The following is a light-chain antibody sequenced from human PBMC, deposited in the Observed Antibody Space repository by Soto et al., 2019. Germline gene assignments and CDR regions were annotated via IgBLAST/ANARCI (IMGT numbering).Light chain of an antibody. CDR2: DAS. V-gene: IGKV1-5*01. Sequence: DIQMTQSPSSLSASVGDSLTITCRASQYISTYLNWYQQKPGKAPNLLIYDASSLESGVPSRFSGSGSGTEFTLTISSLQPDDFATYYCQQYNSYSSTFGQGTKVDI. J-gene: IGKJ1*01. CDR3: QQYNSYSST. CDR1: QYISTY.